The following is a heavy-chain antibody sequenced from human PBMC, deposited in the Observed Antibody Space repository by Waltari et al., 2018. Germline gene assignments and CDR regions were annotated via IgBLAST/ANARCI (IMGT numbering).Heavy chain of an antibody. D-gene: IGHD6-19*01. Sequence: EVQLLESGGDLEQPGGSLRISCVGSGFHFSHYAMNWVRQAPGKGLEWVSTMSGTGDYTYYADSVKGRFTISRDNSKNTVFLHMNNLRVEDTAIYFCAKDQAEWLVLDGYFDSWGQGTPVTVSS. V-gene: IGHV3-23*01. CDR2: MSGTGDYT. CDR1: GFHFSHYA. CDR3: AKDQAEWLVLDGYFDS. J-gene: IGHJ4*02.